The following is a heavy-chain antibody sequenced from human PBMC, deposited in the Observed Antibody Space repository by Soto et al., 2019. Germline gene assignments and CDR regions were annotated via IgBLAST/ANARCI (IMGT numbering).Heavy chain of an antibody. CDR1: GFTFSSYS. V-gene: IGHV3-21*04. D-gene: IGHD1-1*01. Sequence: GGSLRLSCAASGFTFSSYSMNWVLQAPGKGLDWVSSISSNSSYIYYAAPMKGRFTISRDNAKNSLYMHTNSLRAEDTAVYYCARDHQRGEFADYWGQGTLVTVSS. CDR3: ARDHQRGEFADY. J-gene: IGHJ4*02. CDR2: ISSNSSYI.